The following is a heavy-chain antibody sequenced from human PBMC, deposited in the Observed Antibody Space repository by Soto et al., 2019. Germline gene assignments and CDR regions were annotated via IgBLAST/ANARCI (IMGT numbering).Heavy chain of an antibody. D-gene: IGHD2-21*01. V-gene: IGHV5-10-1*01. CDR1: GYSFTXYW. J-gene: IGHJ6*02. Sequence: PGESLKISCKGSGYSFTXYWISWVRQMPGKGLEWMGRIDPSDSYTNYSPSFQGHVTISADKSISTAYLQWSSLKASDTAMYYCXRRSDSPSNYYYYGMDVWGQGTTVTVSS. CDR2: IDPSDSYT. CDR3: XRRSDSPSNYYYYGMDV.